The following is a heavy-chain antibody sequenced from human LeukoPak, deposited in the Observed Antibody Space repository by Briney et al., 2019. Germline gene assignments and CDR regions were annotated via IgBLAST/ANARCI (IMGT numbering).Heavy chain of an antibody. J-gene: IGHJ6*02. V-gene: IGHV3-74*01. Sequence: PGGSLRLSCAASGFTFSSYWMHWVRQAPGKGLVWVSRINSDGSSTSYADSVKGRFTISRDNAKNSLYLQMNSLRAEDTAVYYCAREYVVVVGSMYYYFGMDVWGQGTTVTVSS. D-gene: IGHD2-15*01. CDR2: INSDGSST. CDR1: GFTFSSYW. CDR3: AREYVVVVGSMYYYFGMDV.